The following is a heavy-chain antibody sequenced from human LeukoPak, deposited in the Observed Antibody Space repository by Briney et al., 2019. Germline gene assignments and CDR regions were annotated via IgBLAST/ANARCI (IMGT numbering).Heavy chain of an antibody. Sequence: PGGSLRLSCAASGFTFVSYAMTWVRQAPGKGLEWVSAINGGGDTTYYADSVKGRFTTSRDKSKNTMYLQMNSLRAEDTALYYCAKALDTYGYMRFDFWGQGTLVTVSS. D-gene: IGHD5-18*01. CDR1: GFTFVSYA. CDR2: INGGGDTT. V-gene: IGHV3-23*01. J-gene: IGHJ4*02. CDR3: AKALDTYGYMRFDF.